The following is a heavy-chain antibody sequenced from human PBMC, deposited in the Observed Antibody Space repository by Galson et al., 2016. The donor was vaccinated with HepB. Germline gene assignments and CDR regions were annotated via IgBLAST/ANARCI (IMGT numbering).Heavy chain of an antibody. J-gene: IGHJ3*01. CDR1: EFSLSDHY. CDR2: SRTQAKSYST. CDR3: ARVSDHYNSNGHSIDALDF. D-gene: IGHD4-23*01. Sequence: SLRLSCAASEFSLSDHYMDWVRQAPGKGLEWVGRSRTQAKSYSTHYAASMRGRDTISRDDSTMSVYLQMDSLKTDDPAVYYCARVSDHYNSNGHSIDALDFWGRGTLVTVSS. V-gene: IGHV3-72*01.